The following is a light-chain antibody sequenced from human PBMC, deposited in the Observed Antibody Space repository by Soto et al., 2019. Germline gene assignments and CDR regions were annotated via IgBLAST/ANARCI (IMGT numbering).Light chain of an antibody. V-gene: IGKV3-20*01. J-gene: IGKJ5*01. CDR3: HQYGISPPVT. CDR2: GAS. CDR1: QSVSSSY. Sequence: EIVLTKSPGTLSLSAGERATPWAISLQSVSSSYLAWYQQKPGQAPRLLIYGASSRATGIPDRFSGSGSGTDFTLTISRLEPEDFAMYYCHQYGISPPVTFGQGTRLEIK.